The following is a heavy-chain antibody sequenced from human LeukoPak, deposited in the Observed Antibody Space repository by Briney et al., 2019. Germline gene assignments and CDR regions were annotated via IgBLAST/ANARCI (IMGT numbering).Heavy chain of an antibody. Sequence: GGSLRLSCAASGFTVSSNYMSWVRQAPGKGLEWVSVIYSGGSTYYADSVKGRFTISRDNSKNTLYLQMNSLRAEDTAVYYCARSVFGINWFDPWGQGTLVTVSS. D-gene: IGHD3-10*02. V-gene: IGHV3-53*01. CDR2: IYSGGST. CDR1: GFTVSSNY. CDR3: ARSVFGINWFDP. J-gene: IGHJ5*02.